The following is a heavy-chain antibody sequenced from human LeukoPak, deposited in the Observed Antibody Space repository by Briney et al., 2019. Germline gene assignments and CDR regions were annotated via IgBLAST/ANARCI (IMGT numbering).Heavy chain of an antibody. CDR3: ARDVAAAGYY. CDR2: VSSSSSYI. D-gene: IGHD6-13*01. CDR1: GFTFSSYS. V-gene: IGHV3-21*01. J-gene: IGHJ4*02. Sequence: GGSLRLSCAASGFTFSSYSMNWVRQAPGKGLEWVSSVSSSSSYIYYADSVKGRFTISRDNAKNSLYLQMNSLRAEDTAVYYCARDVAAAGYYWGQGTLVTVSS.